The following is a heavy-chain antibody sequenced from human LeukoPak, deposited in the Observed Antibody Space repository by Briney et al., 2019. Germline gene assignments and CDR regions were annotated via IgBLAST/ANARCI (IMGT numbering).Heavy chain of an antibody. J-gene: IGHJ5*02. D-gene: IGHD3-10*01. V-gene: IGHV3-21*01. CDR1: GFTFSSYS. CDR2: ISSSSSYI. Sequence: GGSLRLSCAASGFTFSSYSMNWVRQAPGKGLEWVSSISSSSSYIYYADSVKGRFTISRDNAKNSLYLQMNSLRAEDTAVYYCARYYGSGNWFDPWGQGTLVTASS. CDR3: ARYYGSGNWFDP.